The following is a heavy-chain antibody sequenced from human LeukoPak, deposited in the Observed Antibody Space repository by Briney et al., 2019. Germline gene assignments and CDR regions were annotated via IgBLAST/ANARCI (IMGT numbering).Heavy chain of an antibody. CDR2: TYPVGDFT. CDR1: GYTFTDYH. J-gene: IGHJ3*01. V-gene: IGHV1-46*01. Sequence: ASVKVSCKSSGYTFTDYHIHWVRQAPGQGLEWMGITYPVGDFTNSAQRFQGRVTMTSDTPTNTFYMELSGLRFDDTAVYYCARDQWGPDGLWGQGTMVTVSS. D-gene: IGHD5-24*01. CDR3: ARDQWGPDGL.